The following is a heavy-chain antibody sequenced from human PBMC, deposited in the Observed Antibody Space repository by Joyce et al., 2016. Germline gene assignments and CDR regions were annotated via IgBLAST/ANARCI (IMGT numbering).Heavy chain of an antibody. D-gene: IGHD2-8*01. V-gene: IGHV3-21*01. Sequence: EVQLVESGGGLVKPGGSLRLSCAASGFTFSSYNMSWVRQAPGKGLEGVSSLSSSSSYIKYTDSVKGRFTISRDNAKNSLYLQMNSLRVEDTAVYYCARSSYTNGIFDYWGQGTLVTVSS. CDR2: LSSSSSYI. CDR3: ARSSYTNGIFDY. J-gene: IGHJ4*02. CDR1: GFTFSSYN.